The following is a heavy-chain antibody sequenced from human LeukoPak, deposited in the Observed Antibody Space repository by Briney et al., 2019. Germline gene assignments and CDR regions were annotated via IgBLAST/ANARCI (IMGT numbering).Heavy chain of an antibody. J-gene: IGHJ5*02. CDR3: ARDKDWFDP. CDR2: IIPILGTA. CDR1: GGTFSSYA. V-gene: IGHV1-69*04. Sequence: VASVKVSCKASGGTFSSYAISWVRQAPGQGLEWMGRIIPILGTANYAQKFQGRVTITADKSTSTAYMELSSLRSEDTAVYYCARDKDWFDPWGQGTLVTVSS.